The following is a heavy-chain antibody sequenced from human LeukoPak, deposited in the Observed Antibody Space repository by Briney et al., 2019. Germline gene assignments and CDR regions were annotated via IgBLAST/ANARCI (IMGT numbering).Heavy chain of an antibody. V-gene: IGHV1-8*02. CDR1: GYILTSFD. D-gene: IGHD2-2*01. Sequence: GASVKVSCKASGYILTSFDINWVRQAPGQGLEWMGWMDPNRGNTGYAPKFQGRVTMARSTSVTTAYMELSSLTSEDTAVYYCARGLSRCSSGNCYEPNWLDSWGQGTLVTVSS. CDR3: ARGLSRCSSGNCYEPNWLDS. CDR2: MDPNRGNT. J-gene: IGHJ5*01.